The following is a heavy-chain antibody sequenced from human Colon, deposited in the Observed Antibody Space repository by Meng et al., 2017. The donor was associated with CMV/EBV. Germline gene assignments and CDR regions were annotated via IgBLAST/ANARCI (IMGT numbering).Heavy chain of an antibody. V-gene: IGHV3-23*01. J-gene: IGHJ4*02. CDR1: EFSIPVYA. CDR2: ISASGYYT. Sequence: CAASEFSIPVYAVTWVRQAPGKGLEWVSVISASGYYTFYAESVKGRFTIGRDISKNTVYLQTNSLRAEDTAVYFCAKAPTRRYYFDSWGQGSLVTVSS. CDR3: AKAPTRRYYFDS. D-gene: IGHD5-24*01.